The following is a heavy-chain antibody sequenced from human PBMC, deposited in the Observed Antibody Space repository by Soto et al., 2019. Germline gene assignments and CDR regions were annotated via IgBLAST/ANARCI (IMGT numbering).Heavy chain of an antibody. Sequence: QVQLVQSGAEVKKPGSSVKVSCKASGGTFSSYAISWVRQAPGQGLEWVGGIIPIFGTANYAQKFQGRVTITADESTSTAYMELSRLRSEDTPVYYCARPIPRKSIAAEHEAPYYYVMDVWGQGTTVTVSS. V-gene: IGHV1-69*01. CDR2: IIPIFGTA. CDR1: GGTFSSYA. CDR3: ARPIPRKSIAAEHEAPYYYVMDV. D-gene: IGHD6-13*01. J-gene: IGHJ6*02.